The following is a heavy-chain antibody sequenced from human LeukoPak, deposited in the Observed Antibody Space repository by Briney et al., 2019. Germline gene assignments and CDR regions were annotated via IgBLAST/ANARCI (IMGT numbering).Heavy chain of an antibody. D-gene: IGHD2-21*01. CDR2: ISSSSTYI. J-gene: IGHJ4*02. CDR1: GFTFSNYH. CDR3: ARGLCGGDCYDY. V-gene: IGHV3-21*01. Sequence: GGSLRPSCAASGFTFSNYHISWVRRAPGKGLEGVSSISSSSTYIYYADSVKGRFTISRDNAKNSLYLQMNSLRAEDTAVYFCARGLCGGDCYDYWGQGTLVTVSS.